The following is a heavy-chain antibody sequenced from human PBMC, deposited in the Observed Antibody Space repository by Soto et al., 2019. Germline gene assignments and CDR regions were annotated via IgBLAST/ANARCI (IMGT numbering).Heavy chain of an antibody. CDR3: AREGLRIPAALPDY. J-gene: IGHJ4*02. Sequence: SVKVSCKASGGTFSSYAISWVRQAPGQGLEWMGGIIPIFGTANYAQKFQGRVTITADESTSTAYMELSSLRSEDTAVYYCAREGLRIPAALPDYWGQGTLVTVSS. CDR2: IIPIFGTA. D-gene: IGHD6-13*01. V-gene: IGHV1-69*13. CDR1: GGTFSSYA.